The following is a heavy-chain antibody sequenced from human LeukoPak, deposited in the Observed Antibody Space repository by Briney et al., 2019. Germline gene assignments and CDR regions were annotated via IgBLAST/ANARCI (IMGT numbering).Heavy chain of an antibody. Sequence: GGSLRLSCAASGFTFSSYGMHWVRQAPGKGLEWVAVISYDGSNKYYADSVKGRFTISRDNSKNSLYLQMNSLRAEDTAVYYCARDRGAFDIWGQGTMVTVSS. J-gene: IGHJ3*02. CDR2: ISYDGSNK. CDR1: GFTFSSYG. CDR3: ARDRGAFDI. V-gene: IGHV3-30*03.